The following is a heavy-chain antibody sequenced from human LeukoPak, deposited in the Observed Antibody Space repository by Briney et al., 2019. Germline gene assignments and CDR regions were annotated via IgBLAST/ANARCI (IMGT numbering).Heavy chain of an antibody. V-gene: IGHV3-7*03. Sequence: GGSLRLSCAASGFTFSNYWMSWVRQAPGKGLEWVANIKQDGSEKYYVDSVKGRFTISRDNSKNTLYLQMNSLRAEDTAVYYCAKAGVVSVYSPAYWGQGTLVTVSS. CDR1: GFTFSNYW. CDR3: AKAGVVSVYSPAY. D-gene: IGHD5-12*01. CDR2: IKQDGSEK. J-gene: IGHJ4*02.